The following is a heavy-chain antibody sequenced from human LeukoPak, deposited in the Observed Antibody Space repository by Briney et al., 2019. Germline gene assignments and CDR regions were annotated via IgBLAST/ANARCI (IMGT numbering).Heavy chain of an antibody. CDR1: GASISSGAYY. J-gene: IGHJ3*01. CDR3: AREWESFCSSSSCYLEGAFDL. CDR2: FSHSGST. Sequence: SQTLSLTCTVSGASISSGAYYWTWIRQPPGKGLEWFGYFSHSGSTYYSPSLKGRISISVDRSKNQFSLNLSSVTAADTAVYYCAREWESFCSSSSCYLEGAFDLWGQGTTVTVSS. V-gene: IGHV4-30-2*01. D-gene: IGHD2-2*01.